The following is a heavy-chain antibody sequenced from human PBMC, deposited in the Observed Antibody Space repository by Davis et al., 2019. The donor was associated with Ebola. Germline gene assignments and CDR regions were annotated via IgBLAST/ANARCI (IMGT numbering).Heavy chain of an antibody. CDR2: INHSGST. J-gene: IGHJ4*02. CDR3: ARTQLVSDF. Sequence: PSETLSLTCTVYGGSFSGFYWSWIRQPPGKGLEWIGEINHSGSTNYNPSLSSRVTISVDASKNQFSLKLSSVTAADTAVYYCARTQLVSDFWGQGTLVTVPS. D-gene: IGHD6-6*01. CDR1: GGSFSGFY. V-gene: IGHV4-34*01.